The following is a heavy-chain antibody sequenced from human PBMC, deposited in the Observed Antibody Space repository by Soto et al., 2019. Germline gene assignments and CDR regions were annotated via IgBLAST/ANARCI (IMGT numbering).Heavy chain of an antibody. CDR2: IFDSGTA. V-gene: IGHV4-31*02. Sequence: QVQLEQSGPGLVKPSQTLSLTCKISGGSISSLNDYWSWIRQSPGEGLEWICYIFDSGTAHYNPSLKGRVRIAGDTSHSQYSLTIQSVAVADTAVYYCAREVSWTGAFDHCGQGILGSVSS. CDR3: AREVSWTGAFDH. D-gene: IGHD2-8*02. J-gene: IGHJ5*02. CDR1: GGSISSLNDY.